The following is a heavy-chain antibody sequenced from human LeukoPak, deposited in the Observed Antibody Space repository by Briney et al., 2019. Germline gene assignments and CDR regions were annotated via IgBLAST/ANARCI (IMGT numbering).Heavy chain of an antibody. V-gene: IGHV4-38-2*02. D-gene: IGHD3-3*01. Sequence: SETLSLTCTVSGYSIGSGYYWGWIRQPPGKGLEWIGSIYHSGSTYYNPSLKGRVTISVDTSKNQFSLKLSSVTAADTAVYYCARDGGKAVLRFLEWLADAFDIWGQGTMVTVSS. CDR2: IYHSGST. CDR1: GYSIGSGYY. J-gene: IGHJ3*02. CDR3: ARDGGKAVLRFLEWLADAFDI.